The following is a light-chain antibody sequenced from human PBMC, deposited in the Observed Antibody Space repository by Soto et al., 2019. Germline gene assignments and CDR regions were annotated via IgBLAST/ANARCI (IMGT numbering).Light chain of an antibody. CDR2: DAS. Sequence: EIVLTQSPATLSLSPGEISTLSFRASQGCTNALAWYQQNPGQAPRLLVSDASNRPTGIPTRFSGSGSGTDFPPTLTNLEPEAFPVHYCPQHISWPLTFGRGTKVDI. V-gene: IGKV3-11*01. J-gene: IGKJ4*01. CDR3: PQHISWPLT. CDR1: QGCTNA.